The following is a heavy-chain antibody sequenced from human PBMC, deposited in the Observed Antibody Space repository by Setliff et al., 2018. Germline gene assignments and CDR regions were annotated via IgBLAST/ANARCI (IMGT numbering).Heavy chain of an antibody. CDR3: LLPCTSGWHNWADP. D-gene: IGHD6-19*01. J-gene: IGHJ5*02. CDR1: GFTFSNFA. V-gene: IGHV3-23*01. CDR2: ITGDGGAT. Sequence: GGSLRLSCAASGFTFSNFAMGWVRQGPEKGLEWVSVITGDGGATYYIDSVKGRFTISRDNSENTLYLQMNSLRAEDTAIYYCLLPCTSGWHNWADPWGQGTLVTVSS.